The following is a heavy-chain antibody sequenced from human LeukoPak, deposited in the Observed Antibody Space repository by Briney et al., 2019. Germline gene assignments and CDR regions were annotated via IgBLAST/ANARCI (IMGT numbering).Heavy chain of an antibody. V-gene: IGHV3-33*01. CDR3: ARGQYGSDDALDI. Sequence: GSLRLSCAASGFTFSSYCMHWVRQAPGKGLEWVAVIWFDGSNQYYADSVKGRFTVSRDNSKNTMDLQMNSLRAEDTAVYYCARGQYGSDDALDIWGQGTMVTVSS. J-gene: IGHJ3*02. D-gene: IGHD4-17*01. CDR2: IWFDGSNQ. CDR1: GFTFSSYC.